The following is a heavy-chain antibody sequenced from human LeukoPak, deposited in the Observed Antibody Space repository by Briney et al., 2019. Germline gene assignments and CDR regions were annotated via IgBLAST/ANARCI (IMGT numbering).Heavy chain of an antibody. CDR3: ARDKLFVAFDI. Sequence: PSETLSLTCTVSGGSISRYYWSWLRQPAGKGLEWIGRIYTSGSTNYNPSLKRRVTMSVDTSKNQFSLKLSSVTAADTAVYYCARDKLFVAFDIWGQGTMVTVSS. J-gene: IGHJ3*02. CDR1: GGSISRYY. V-gene: IGHV4-4*07. D-gene: IGHD2-21*01. CDR2: IYTSGST.